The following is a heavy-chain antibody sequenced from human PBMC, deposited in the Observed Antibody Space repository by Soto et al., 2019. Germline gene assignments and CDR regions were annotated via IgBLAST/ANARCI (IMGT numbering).Heavy chain of an antibody. CDR2: IRQDGSEK. Sequence: VQLVESGGGLVQPGGSLRLSCAASGFTFSSYWMSWVRQAPGKGLEWVANIRQDGSEKYYMDSVKGRFTISRDNAKNSLYLQMNSLRAEDTAVYYCSRNKDSSGWYIDYWGQGTLVTVSS. D-gene: IGHD6-19*01. J-gene: IGHJ4*02. V-gene: IGHV3-7*05. CDR1: GFTFSSYW. CDR3: SRNKDSSGWYIDY.